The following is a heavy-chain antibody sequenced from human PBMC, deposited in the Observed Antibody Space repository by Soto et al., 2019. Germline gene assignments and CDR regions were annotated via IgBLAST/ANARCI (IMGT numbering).Heavy chain of an antibody. Sequence: GGSLRLSCAASGFTFNNYAMFWVRQAPGKGMEYVSAINGIGGRTYYSNSVKDRFTISRDNSKNILYLQMCSLRTEDTAVYYCVREYGLDVWGQGTTVTV. V-gene: IGHV3-64*01. CDR3: VREYGLDV. CDR1: GFTFNNYA. J-gene: IGHJ6*02. CDR2: INGIGGRT.